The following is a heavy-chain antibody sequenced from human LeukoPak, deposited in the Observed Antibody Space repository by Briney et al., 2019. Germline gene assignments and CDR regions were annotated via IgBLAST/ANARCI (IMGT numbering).Heavy chain of an antibody. CDR3: ASPRTMVRGAKGAFDY. CDR1: GGTFSSYA. Sequence: ASVKASCKASGGTFSSYAISWVRQAPGQGLEWMGGIIPIFGTANYAQKFQGRVTITTDESTSTAYMELSSLRSEDTAVYYCASPRTMVRGAKGAFDYWGQGTLVTVSS. V-gene: IGHV1-69*05. J-gene: IGHJ4*02. D-gene: IGHD3-10*01. CDR2: IIPIFGTA.